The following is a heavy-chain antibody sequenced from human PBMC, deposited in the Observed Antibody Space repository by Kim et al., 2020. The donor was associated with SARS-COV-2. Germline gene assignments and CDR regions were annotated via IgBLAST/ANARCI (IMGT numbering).Heavy chain of an antibody. CDR3: ARGSEIVVVVTFDY. Sequence: ADSGKDPFPIPRDNSQNTLYLQRNSLRAEDTAVYYCARGSEIVVVVTFDYWGQGTLVTVSS. D-gene: IGHD3-22*01. V-gene: IGHV3-30*01. J-gene: IGHJ4*02.